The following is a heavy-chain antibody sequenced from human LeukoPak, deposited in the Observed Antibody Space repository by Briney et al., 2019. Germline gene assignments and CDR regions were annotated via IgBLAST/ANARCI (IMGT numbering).Heavy chain of an antibody. J-gene: IGHJ5*02. Sequence: SETLSLTCAAYGWSFNDYYWNWIRQLPGKGLEWIGEINARGDTNYNPSLKSRVTISVDTSKKQFSLRLTSMIAADTALYYCARGQVPAARGYNWFDPWGQGTLVTVSS. CDR3: ARGQVPAARGYNWFDP. D-gene: IGHD2-2*01. CDR2: INARGDT. V-gene: IGHV4-34*01. CDR1: GWSFNDYY.